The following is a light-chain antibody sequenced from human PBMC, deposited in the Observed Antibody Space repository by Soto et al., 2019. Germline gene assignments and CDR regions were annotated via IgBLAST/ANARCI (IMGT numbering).Light chain of an antibody. CDR2: STS. J-gene: IGKJ1*01. CDR3: QQYDKSPWT. Sequence: EIVLTQSPGTLSLSPGEGATLSCRASQSVNSNYLAWFQQKPGQAPRLLIYSTSNGATGIPDRFSGSGSGTDFTLTISRLEPEDFVVYYCQQYDKSPWTFGQGTKVEIK. CDR1: QSVNSNY. V-gene: IGKV3-20*01.